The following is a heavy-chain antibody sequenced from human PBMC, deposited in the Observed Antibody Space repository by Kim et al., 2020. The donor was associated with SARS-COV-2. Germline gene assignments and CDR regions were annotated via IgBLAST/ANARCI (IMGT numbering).Heavy chain of an antibody. V-gene: IGHV3-11*06. CDR3: ARDFFSFSNYYDSSGYGY. J-gene: IGHJ4*02. D-gene: IGHD3-22*01. Sequence: KGRFTISRDNAKNSLYLQMNSLRAEDTAVYYCARDFFSFSNYYDSSGYGYWGQGTLVTVSS.